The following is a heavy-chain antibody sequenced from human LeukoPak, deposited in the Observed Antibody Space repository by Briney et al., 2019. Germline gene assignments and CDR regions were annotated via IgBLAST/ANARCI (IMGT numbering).Heavy chain of an antibody. Sequence: SETLSLTCAVYGGSFSGHYWSWIRQTPGKGLEWIGEINHGGTTNYNPSLKSRVTISVDTSKNQFSLKLNSVSAADTAVYYCAREGVSVTNFDYWGRGILVTVSS. J-gene: IGHJ4*02. CDR1: GGSFSGHY. D-gene: IGHD5/OR15-5a*01. CDR2: INHGGTT. V-gene: IGHV4-34*01. CDR3: AREGVSVTNFDY.